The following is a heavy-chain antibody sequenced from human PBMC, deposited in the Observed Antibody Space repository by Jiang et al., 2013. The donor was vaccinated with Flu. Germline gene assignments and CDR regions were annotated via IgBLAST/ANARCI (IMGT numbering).Heavy chain of an antibody. CDR2: ILHDGSND. V-gene: IGHV3-30*03. D-gene: IGHD3-22*01. J-gene: IGHJ4*02. CDR1: GFSFSTYA. Sequence: VQLVESGGGVVQPGRSLRLSCAASGFSFSTYALHWVRHAPGKGLEWVALILHDGSNDYYVDSVKGRFTISRDNSKNTLYLQMNSLRGEDTAVYYCAAGHMRWLLDYWGQGTLVTVSS. CDR3: AAGHMRWLLDY.